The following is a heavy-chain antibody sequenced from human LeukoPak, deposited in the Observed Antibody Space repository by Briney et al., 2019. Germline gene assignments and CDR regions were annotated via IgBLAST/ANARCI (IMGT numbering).Heavy chain of an antibody. V-gene: IGHV4-59*01. J-gene: IGHJ6*03. Sequence: SQTLSLTCNVSGGSISGYHWSWIRQPPGKGLEWLGYIYYSGSSNYNPSLKSRVTMSADTSKNQFSLKLSSVTAADTAVYYCARVPRSYYYYYYMDVWGKGTTVTVSS. CDR2: IYYSGSS. CDR1: GGSISGYH. CDR3: ARVPRSYYYYYYMDV.